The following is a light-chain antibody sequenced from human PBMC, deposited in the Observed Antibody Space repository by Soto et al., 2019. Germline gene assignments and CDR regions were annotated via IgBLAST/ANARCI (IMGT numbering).Light chain of an antibody. CDR3: QQRGNWPPLT. CDR2: EAS. CDR1: RSVDSQ. Sequence: EVVLTQSPATLSLSPGETATLSFMSSRSVDSQLAWYQHKPGQAPRLLIFEASTRATGVPARFSGSGSGTHFTLTINSLEPEDFAVYYCQQRGNWPPLTFGGGTKVDIK. J-gene: IGKJ4*01. V-gene: IGKV3-11*01.